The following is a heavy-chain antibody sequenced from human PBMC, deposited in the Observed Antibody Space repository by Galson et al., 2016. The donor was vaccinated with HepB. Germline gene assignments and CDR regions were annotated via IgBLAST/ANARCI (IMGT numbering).Heavy chain of an antibody. V-gene: IGHV3-33*01. Sequence: SLRLSCAASGFTFSSCGMHWVRQAPGKGLEWVAVIWSDGINKYYADSVKGRFTISRDNSKNTLYLQMNSLRAEDTAVYYCARDNYYHDSSGYYYFDYWGQGTLVTVSS. CDR3: ARDNYYHDSSGYYYFDY. CDR2: IWSDGINK. J-gene: IGHJ4*02. D-gene: IGHD3-22*01. CDR1: GFTFSSCG.